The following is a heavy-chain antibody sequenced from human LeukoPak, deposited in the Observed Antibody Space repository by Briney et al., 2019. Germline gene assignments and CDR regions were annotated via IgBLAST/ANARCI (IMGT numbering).Heavy chain of an antibody. CDR2: INHSGST. CDR1: GGSFSGYY. D-gene: IGHD2-2*01. J-gene: IGHJ4*02. CDR3: ARGRKYQLPHYLDY. V-gene: IGHV4-34*01. Sequence: PSETLSLTCAVYGGSFSGYYWSWIRQPPGKGLEWIGEINHSGSTNYNPSLKSGVTISVDTSKNQFSLKPSSVTAADTAVYYCARGRKYQLPHYLDYWGQGTLATVSS.